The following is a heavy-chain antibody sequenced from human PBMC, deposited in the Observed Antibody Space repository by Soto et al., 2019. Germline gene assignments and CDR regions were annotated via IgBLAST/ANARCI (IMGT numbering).Heavy chain of an antibody. Sequence: SGPTLVNPTQTLTLTCTFSGFSMNTPGVGVGWIRQPPGKALESLAVIHWNDYKRYSPSLKSRLSINKDTSKNQVVLTMADMDPVDTATYYCAHRLREKVILPIIRPSEYWGQGILVTVSS. D-gene: IGHD5-12*01. CDR1: GFSMNTPGVG. J-gene: IGHJ4*02. CDR3: AHRLREKVILPIIRPSEY. CDR2: IHWNDYK. V-gene: IGHV2-5*01.